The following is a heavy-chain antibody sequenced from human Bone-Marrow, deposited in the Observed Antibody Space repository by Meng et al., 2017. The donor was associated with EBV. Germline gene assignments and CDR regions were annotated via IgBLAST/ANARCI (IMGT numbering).Heavy chain of an antibody. V-gene: IGHV1-69*18. CDR3: ASRSGRGFTPDY. J-gene: IGHJ4*02. D-gene: IGHD3-10*01. Sequence: QGQWVQSGAEVKKPASSLKFTCTVSGGSFRRDAISWVGQAPGQGLGLMGRLITMSGGTHYAKKFQGSGTITADESTKTHYMDQRGLGSEDAAVYYCASRSGRGFTPDYWGQGTLVTVSS. CDR2: LITMSGGT. CDR1: GGSFRRDA.